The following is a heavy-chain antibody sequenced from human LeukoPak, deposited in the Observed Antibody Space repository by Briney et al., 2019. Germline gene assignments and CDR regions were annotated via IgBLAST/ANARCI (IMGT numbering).Heavy chain of an antibody. D-gene: IGHD2-15*01. CDR2: IYTSGST. CDR1: GGSISSYY. CDR3: ARDECSGGSCYDYDAFDI. Sequence: PSETLSLTCTVSGGSISSYYWSWIRQPAGKGLEWIGRIYTSGSTNYNPSLKSRVTMSVDTSKNQFSLKLSSVTAADTAVYYCARDECSGGSCYDYDAFDIWGQGTMVTVSS. V-gene: IGHV4-4*07. J-gene: IGHJ3*02.